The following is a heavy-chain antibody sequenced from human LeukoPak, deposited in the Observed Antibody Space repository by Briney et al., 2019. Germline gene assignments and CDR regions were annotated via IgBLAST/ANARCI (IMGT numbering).Heavy chain of an antibody. D-gene: IGHD4-23*01. CDR3: TRRVGGFDY. CDR1: GFTFSGSA. Sequence: SGESLRLSCAASGFTFSGSAIHWVRQASGKGLEWVGRIRSEANSYATAYAASVKGRFTISRDNSKNTAYLQMNSLKTEDTAVYYCTRRVGGFDYWGQGTLVTVSS. V-gene: IGHV3-73*01. J-gene: IGHJ4*02. CDR2: IRSEANSYAT.